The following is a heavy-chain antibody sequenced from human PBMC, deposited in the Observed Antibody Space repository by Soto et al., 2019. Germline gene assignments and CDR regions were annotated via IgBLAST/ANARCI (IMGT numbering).Heavy chain of an antibody. CDR3: ARGAANDAFDI. CDR1: GGSFSGYY. J-gene: IGHJ3*02. V-gene: IGHV4-34*01. D-gene: IGHD6-25*01. CDR2: INHSGST. Sequence: LSETLSLTCAVYGGSFSGYYWSWIRQPPGKGLEWIGEINHSGSTNYNPSLKSRVTISVDTSKNQFSLKLSSVTAADTAVYYCARGAANDAFDIWGQGTMVTVSS.